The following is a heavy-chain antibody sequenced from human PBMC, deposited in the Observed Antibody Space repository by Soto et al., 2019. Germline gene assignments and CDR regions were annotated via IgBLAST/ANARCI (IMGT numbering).Heavy chain of an antibody. Sequence: QVQLQQWGAGLLKPSETLSLTCAVFGGSVNGGNYYWSWIRQPPGKGLEWIGEMSHSGGTHFNPSLKSRVTISVDTSKNQFSLKMSSVTAADTALYYCARVERGTATTVVDAFDIWGPGTMVTVSS. V-gene: IGHV4-34*01. CDR2: MSHSGGT. J-gene: IGHJ3*02. CDR1: GGSVNGGNYY. CDR3: ARVERGTATTVVDAFDI. D-gene: IGHD1-1*01.